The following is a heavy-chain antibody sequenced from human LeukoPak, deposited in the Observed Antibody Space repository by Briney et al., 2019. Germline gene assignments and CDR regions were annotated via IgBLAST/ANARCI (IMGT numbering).Heavy chain of an antibody. D-gene: IGHD3-3*01. CDR1: GFTFSGSA. J-gene: IGHJ4*02. CDR3: AGNYDSWTGLNY. Sequence: GGSLRLSCAASGFTFSGSAMHWVRQASGKGLEWVGHIGNKVSNYASEYAASLRGRFTISRDDSKDTAYLQVNSLKTEDTAVYYCAGNYDSWTGLNYWGQGTLVTVSS. V-gene: IGHV3-73*01. CDR2: IGNKVSNYAS.